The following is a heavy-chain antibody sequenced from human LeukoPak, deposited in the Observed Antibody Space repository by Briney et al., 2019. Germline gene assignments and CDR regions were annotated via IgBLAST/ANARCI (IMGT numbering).Heavy chain of an antibody. D-gene: IGHD1-26*01. CDR2: IYYSGTT. CDR3: ARGGSGSYYSVYYAVDV. V-gene: IGHV4-4*02. J-gene: IGHJ6*02. CDR1: GGSISSSNW. Sequence: PSGTLSLTCAVSGGSISSSNWWSWVRQRPGKGLEWIGFIYYSGTTYSNPSLKSRVAISADTSKNEFSLKLNSLTAADTAVYYCARGGSGSYYSVYYAVDVWGQGTTVTVS.